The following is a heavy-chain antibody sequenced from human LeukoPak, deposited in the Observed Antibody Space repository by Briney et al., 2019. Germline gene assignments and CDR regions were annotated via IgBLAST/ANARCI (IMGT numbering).Heavy chain of an antibody. D-gene: IGHD4-17*01. CDR3: ARAAVITSSLDS. J-gene: IGHJ4*02. CDR2: MYHRGNS. V-gene: IGHV4-38-2*02. Sequence: SETLSLTCNVSGYSISTGYYCAWIRQPPGKGLEWIGAMYHRGNSYYNPSLKRRVTISLDMSKNQFSLKLNSVTAADTAVYYCARAAVITSSLDSWGQETLVTVSS. CDR1: GYSISTGYY.